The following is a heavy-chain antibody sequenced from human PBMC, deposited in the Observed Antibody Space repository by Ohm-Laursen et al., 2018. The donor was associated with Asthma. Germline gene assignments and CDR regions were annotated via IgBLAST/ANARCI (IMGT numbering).Heavy chain of an antibody. J-gene: IGHJ5*02. CDR3: ARVGYCSGGSCYAGAWFDP. CDR1: GGSISSGDYY. Sequence: TLSLTCTVSGGSISSGDYYWSWIRQPPGKGLEWIGYIYYSGSTYYNPSLKSRVTISVDTSKNQFSLKLSSVTAADTAVYYCARVGYCSGGSCYAGAWFDPWGQGTLVTVSS. CDR2: IYYSGST. D-gene: IGHD2-15*01. V-gene: IGHV4-30-4*01.